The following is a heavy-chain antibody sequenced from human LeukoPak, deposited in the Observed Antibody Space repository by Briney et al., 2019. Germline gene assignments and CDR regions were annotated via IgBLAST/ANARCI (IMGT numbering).Heavy chain of an antibody. Sequence: PSETLSLTCTVSGGSISSYYWRWIRQPPGKGLEWIGCIYYSGSTNYNPSLKSRVTISVDTSKNQFSLKLSSVTTADTAVYYCARGNSRFLEWLSPHLGDYYYYMDVWGKRTTVTVSS. D-gene: IGHD3-3*01. V-gene: IGHV4-59*01. CDR3: ARGNSRFLEWLSPHLGDYYYYMDV. CDR1: GGSISSYY. CDR2: IYYSGST. J-gene: IGHJ6*03.